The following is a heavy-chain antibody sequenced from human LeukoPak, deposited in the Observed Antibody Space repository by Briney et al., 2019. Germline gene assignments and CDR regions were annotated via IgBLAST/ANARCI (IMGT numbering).Heavy chain of an antibody. Sequence: PGGSLRLSCAASGFTFSGSAMHWVRQASGKGLEWVGRIRSKANSYATAYAASVKGRFTISRDDSKNTAYLQMNSLKTEDTAVYYCTRHFGEGHSSGRYGLDYWGQGTLVTVSS. CDR2: IRSKANSYAT. V-gene: IGHV3-73*01. D-gene: IGHD6-19*01. CDR1: GFTFSGSA. J-gene: IGHJ4*02. CDR3: TRHFGEGHSSGRYGLDY.